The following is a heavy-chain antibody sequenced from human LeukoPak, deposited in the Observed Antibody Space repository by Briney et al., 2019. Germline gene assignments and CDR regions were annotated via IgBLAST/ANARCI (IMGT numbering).Heavy chain of an antibody. CDR1: GGTFSSYA. J-gene: IGHJ3*02. CDR3: ARVLKTIAARRAGDDAFDI. V-gene: IGHV1-69*04. Sequence: GASVKVSCKASGGTFSSYAISWVRQAPGQGLEWMGRIIPILGIANYAQKFQGRVTITADKSTSTAYMELSSLRSEDTAVYYCARVLKTIAARRAGDDAFDIWGQGTMVTVSS. D-gene: IGHD6-6*01. CDR2: IIPILGIA.